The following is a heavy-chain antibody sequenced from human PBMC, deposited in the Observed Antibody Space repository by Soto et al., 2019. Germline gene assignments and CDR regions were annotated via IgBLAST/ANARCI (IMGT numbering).Heavy chain of an antibody. CDR2: ITHGGST. V-gene: IGHV4-34*01. D-gene: IGHD3-3*01. Sequence: SETLSLTCGVYGGSFSAYSWTWLRQSPGKGLEWIGEITHGGSTDYNPALKSRLVMSVDTSKNQFSLRVTSVTAADAAVYFCARARFDSWSHIYYGLDVWGQGTTVTVS. CDR3: ARARFDSWSHIYYGLDV. J-gene: IGHJ6*02. CDR1: GGSFSAYS.